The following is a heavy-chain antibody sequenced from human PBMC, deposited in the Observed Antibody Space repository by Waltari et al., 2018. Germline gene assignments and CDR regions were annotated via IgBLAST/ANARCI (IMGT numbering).Heavy chain of an antibody. Sequence: EVQLVESGGGLVKPGGSLRLSCAASGFTFSSYSMNWVRQAPGKGLEWVSSISSSSSYIYYADSVKGRFTISRDNAKNSLYLQMNSLRAEDTAVYYCAREDYYGSGTTGWFDPWGQGTLVTVYS. CDR2: ISSSSSYI. CDR3: AREDYYGSGTTGWFDP. D-gene: IGHD3-10*01. J-gene: IGHJ5*02. CDR1: GFTFSSYS. V-gene: IGHV3-21*01.